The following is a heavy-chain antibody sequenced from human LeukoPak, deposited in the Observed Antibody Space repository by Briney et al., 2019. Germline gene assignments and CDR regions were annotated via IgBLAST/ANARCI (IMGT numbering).Heavy chain of an antibody. J-gene: IGHJ4*02. V-gene: IGHV3-21*01. Sequence: GGSLTLSCAASGFTFSSYSMNWVRQAPGKGLEWVSSISTSGDYIYYADSVKGRLTMSRDNAKNSLYLQMDSLRAEDTAVYYCARDLVLSRSVGASEKVDYWGQGTLVTVSS. CDR3: ARDLVLSRSVGASEKVDY. CDR2: ISTSGDYI. CDR1: GFTFSSYS. D-gene: IGHD1-26*01.